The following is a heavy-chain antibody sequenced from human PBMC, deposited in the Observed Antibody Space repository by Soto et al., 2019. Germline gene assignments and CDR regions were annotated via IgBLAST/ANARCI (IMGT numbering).Heavy chain of an antibody. Sequence: GESLKISCKGSGYTFTNSWIGWVRQMPGKGLEWMGIIYPGDSHTRYSPSFQGQVTISADKSISTAYLQWSSLKASDTAMYYCASRYSSVWYTFDYWGQGTLVTVSS. V-gene: IGHV5-51*01. D-gene: IGHD6-19*01. CDR1: GYTFTNSW. CDR2: IYPGDSHT. J-gene: IGHJ4*02. CDR3: ASRYSSVWYTFDY.